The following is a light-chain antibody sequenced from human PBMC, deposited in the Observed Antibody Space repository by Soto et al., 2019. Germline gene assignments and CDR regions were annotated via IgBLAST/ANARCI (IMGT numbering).Light chain of an antibody. CDR1: QSISDT. V-gene: IGKV3-15*01. CDR3: QQRSNWPPIT. J-gene: IGKJ5*01. CDR2: GAS. Sequence: EIVMTQSQATLSVSPGGRATLSCRASQSISDTLAWYQQKPGQAPRLLIHGASTRATGFPARFSGSGSGTDFTLTISSLEPEDAAVYYCQQRSNWPPITFGQGTRLEIK.